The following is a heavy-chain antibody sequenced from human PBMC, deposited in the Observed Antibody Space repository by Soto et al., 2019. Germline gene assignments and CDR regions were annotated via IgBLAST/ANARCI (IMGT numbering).Heavy chain of an antibody. CDR2: ISSNSAYI. Sequence: PGGSLRLSCAASGFTFRSFTMNWVRQAPGKGLKWVSTISSNSAYIYYTDALRGRFTISRDNAKNSLHLQMNSLRAEDTAVYYCTRDASRDSSARGWFDPWGPGTLVTV. J-gene: IGHJ5*02. CDR3: TRDASRDSSARGWFDP. CDR1: GFTFRSFT. D-gene: IGHD6-13*01. V-gene: IGHV3-21*01.